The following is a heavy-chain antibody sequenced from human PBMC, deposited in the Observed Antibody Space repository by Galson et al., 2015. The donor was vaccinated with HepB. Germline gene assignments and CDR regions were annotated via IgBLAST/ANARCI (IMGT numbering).Heavy chain of an antibody. CDR3: ARIFSTSIRRVRGAAFDI. J-gene: IGHJ3*02. Sequence: PALVKPTQTLTLTCTRSGFSIRTGGMRVSWIRQPPGKALEWLARIDWDDDKFYSSSLKTRLTISKDTSKNQVVLTMTNMDPVDTATYYCARIFSTSIRRVRGAAFDIWGQGTMVAVSS. D-gene: IGHD3-10*01. V-gene: IGHV2-70*04. CDR1: GFSIRTGGMR. CDR2: IDWDDDK.